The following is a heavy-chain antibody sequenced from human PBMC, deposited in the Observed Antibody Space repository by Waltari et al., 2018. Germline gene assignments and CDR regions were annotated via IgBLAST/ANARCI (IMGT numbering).Heavy chain of an antibody. D-gene: IGHD5-18*01. V-gene: IGHV1-18*01. Sequence: QVQLVQSGAEVKKPGASVKVSCKASGYTFTSYGISWVRQAPGQGLEWMGWISAYNGNTNHARKLQGRVTMTTDTATSTSYMELRSLRSDDTAVYYCARDRGVDTAYGMDVWGQGTTVTVSS. CDR1: GYTFTSYG. CDR3: ARDRGVDTAYGMDV. CDR2: ISAYNGNT. J-gene: IGHJ6*02.